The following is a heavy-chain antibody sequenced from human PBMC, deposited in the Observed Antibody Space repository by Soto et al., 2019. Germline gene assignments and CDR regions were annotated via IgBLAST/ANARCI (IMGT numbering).Heavy chain of an antibody. V-gene: IGHV3-74*01. J-gene: IGHJ6*02. D-gene: IGHD6-19*01. CDR2: INSDGSST. Sequence: EVQLVESGGGLVQPGGSLRLSCAASGFTFSSYWMHWVRQAPGNGLVWVSRINSDGSSTSYADSVKGRFTISRDNAKNTLYLQMNSLRAEDTAVYYCARDMIAVAGTGSYYYGMDVWGQGTTVNVSS. CDR3: ARDMIAVAGTGSYYYGMDV. CDR1: GFTFSSYW.